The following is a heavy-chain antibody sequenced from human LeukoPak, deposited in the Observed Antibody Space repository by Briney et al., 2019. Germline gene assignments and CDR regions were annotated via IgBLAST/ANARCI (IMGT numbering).Heavy chain of an antibody. V-gene: IGHV4-4*07. CDR1: AGSISNYF. Sequence: SETLSLTCTVSAGSISNYFWSWIRQPAGKGLEWIGRIYTSGTTNYSPSLKSRVTMSVDTSTNQFSLKLTSVTAADTAVYYCAXENGSGSRGLDFWGQGTLVTVSS. CDR3: AXENGSGSRGLDF. CDR2: IYTSGTT. D-gene: IGHD3-10*01. J-gene: IGHJ4*02.